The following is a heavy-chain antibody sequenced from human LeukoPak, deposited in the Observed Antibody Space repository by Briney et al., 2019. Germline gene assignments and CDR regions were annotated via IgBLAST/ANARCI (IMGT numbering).Heavy chain of an antibody. Sequence: ASVKVSCKASGYTFTSYDINWVRQATGQGLEWMGWMNPNSGNTGYAQKFQGRVTMTRNTSISTAYMELSSLRSEDTAVYYCAREGWELRYFDYWGQGTLVTVSS. V-gene: IGHV1-8*01. CDR1: GYTFTSYD. J-gene: IGHJ4*02. CDR3: AREGWELRYFDY. D-gene: IGHD3-9*01. CDR2: MNPNSGNT.